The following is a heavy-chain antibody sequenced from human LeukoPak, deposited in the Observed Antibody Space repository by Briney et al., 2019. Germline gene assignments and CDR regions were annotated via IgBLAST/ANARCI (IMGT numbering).Heavy chain of an antibody. Sequence: SVKVSCKASGGTFSSYAISWVRQAPGQGLECMGGIIPIFGTANYAQKFQGRVTITTDESTSTAYMELSSLRSEDTAVYYCAKVSSSWYYFDSWGQGTLVTVSS. CDR3: AKVSSSWYYFDS. CDR2: IIPIFGTA. V-gene: IGHV1-69*05. J-gene: IGHJ4*02. CDR1: GGTFSSYA. D-gene: IGHD6-13*01.